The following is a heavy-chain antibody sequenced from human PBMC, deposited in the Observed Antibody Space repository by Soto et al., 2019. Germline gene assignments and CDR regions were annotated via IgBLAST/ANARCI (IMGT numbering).Heavy chain of an antibody. CDR3: ASLGGWGGFDS. CDR1: GDSIPSSF. D-gene: IGHD3-10*01. V-gene: IGHV4-59*01. Sequence: PSETLSLTCTVSGDSIPSSFWSWIRQSPGKGLEWIAYIHYSGSTYYSPSLKSRLTISLDTSKSQLSLKLSSVTAADTAVYYCASLGGWGGFDSWGQGSLVTVSS. CDR2: IHYSGST. J-gene: IGHJ5*01.